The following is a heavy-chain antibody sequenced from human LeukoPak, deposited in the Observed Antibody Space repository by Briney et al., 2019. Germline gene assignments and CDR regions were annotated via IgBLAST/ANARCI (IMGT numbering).Heavy chain of an antibody. CDR1: GYTFTSYD. D-gene: IGHD3-10*01. CDR3: ARGIIWFGELNWFDP. Sequence: ASVKVSCKASGYTFTSYDINWVRQATGQGLEWMGWMNPNSGNTGYAQKFQGRVTMTRNTSISTAYMELSSLRSEDTAVYYCARGIIWFGELNWFDPWGQGTLVTVSS. V-gene: IGHV1-8*01. J-gene: IGHJ5*02. CDR2: MNPNSGNT.